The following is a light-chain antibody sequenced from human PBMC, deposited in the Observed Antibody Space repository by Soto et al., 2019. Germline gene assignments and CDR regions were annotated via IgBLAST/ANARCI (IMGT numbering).Light chain of an antibody. Sequence: SPSVAARETLNCLASQCIMNYLAWYQQKPGETPQLLIYAASTLVSGIPPRFSGSGSGTDFTLTIINLQPEDVLTYYCHSYYNVPFTFGGGTKVDIK. J-gene: IGKJ4*01. V-gene: IGKV1-27*01. CDR3: HSYYNVPFT. CDR2: AAS. CDR1: QCIMNY.